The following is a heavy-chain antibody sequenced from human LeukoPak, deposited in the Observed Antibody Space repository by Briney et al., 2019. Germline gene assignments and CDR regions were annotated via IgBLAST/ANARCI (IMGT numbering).Heavy chain of an antibody. D-gene: IGHD3-3*01. CDR2: ISSSSSTI. CDR1: GFTFSSYS. Sequence: AGGSLRLSCAASGFTFSSYSMNWVRQAPGKGLEWVSYISSSSSTIYYADSVKGRFTISRDNAKNSLYLQMNSLRAEDTAVYYCARDPILRFLEWSPFFDYWGQGTLVTVSS. J-gene: IGHJ4*02. CDR3: ARDPILRFLEWSPFFDY. V-gene: IGHV3-48*01.